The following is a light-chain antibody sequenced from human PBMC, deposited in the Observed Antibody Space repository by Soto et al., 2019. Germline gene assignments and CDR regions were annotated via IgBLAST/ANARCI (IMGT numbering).Light chain of an antibody. J-gene: IGKJ1*01. V-gene: IGKV3-11*01. CDR2: DAY. CDR3: QQYCSSPRT. CDR1: QSVNRY. Sequence: VLTQSPDTLSLSPGATATLACRASQSVNRYVAWYQQKLGQDPRRRIYDAYTRATGVAARFTGSGSATDFSLTITSLEPADFAVYYGQQYCSSPRTFGQGTKVEIK.